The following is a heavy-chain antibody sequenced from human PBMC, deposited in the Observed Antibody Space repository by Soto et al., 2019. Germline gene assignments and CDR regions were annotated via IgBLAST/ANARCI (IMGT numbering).Heavy chain of an antibody. V-gene: IGHV3-49*04. Sequence: PGGSLRLSCTASGFTFGDYAMSWVRQAPGKGLEWVGFIRSKAYGGTTEYAASVKGRFTISRDDSKSIAYLQMNSLKTEDTAVFYCTRTAGYYDSSGYYSGYYYYAMDVWGRGTTVTVSS. J-gene: IGHJ6*02. D-gene: IGHD3-22*01. CDR1: GFTFGDYA. CDR2: IRSKAYGGTT. CDR3: TRTAGYYDSSGYYSGYYYYAMDV.